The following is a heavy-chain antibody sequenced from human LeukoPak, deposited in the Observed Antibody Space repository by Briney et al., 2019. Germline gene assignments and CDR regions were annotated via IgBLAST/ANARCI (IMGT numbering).Heavy chain of an antibody. CDR1: GFTFSSYS. Sequence: GGSLRLSRAASGFTFSSYSMNWVRQAPGKGLEWVSYISSSSSTIYYADSVKGRFTISRDNAKNSLYLQMNSLRAEDTAVYYCARDFSGYLDYWGQGTLVTVSS. CDR2: ISSSSSTI. CDR3: ARDFSGYLDY. J-gene: IGHJ4*02. D-gene: IGHD5-12*01. V-gene: IGHV3-48*01.